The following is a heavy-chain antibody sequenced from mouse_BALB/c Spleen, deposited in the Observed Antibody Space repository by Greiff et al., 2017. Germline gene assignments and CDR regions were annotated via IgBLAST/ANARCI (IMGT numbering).Heavy chain of an antibody. J-gene: IGHJ1*01. V-gene: IGHV1-18*01. Sequence: VQLKESGPELVKPGASVKIPCKASGYTFTDYNMDWVKQSHGKSLEWIGDINPNNGGTIYNQKFKGKATLTVDKSSSTAYMELRSLTSEDTAVYYCAREDYYGSRWYFDVWGAGTTVTVSS. CDR3: AREDYYGSRWYFDV. D-gene: IGHD1-1*01. CDR2: INPNNGGT. CDR1: GYTFTDYN.